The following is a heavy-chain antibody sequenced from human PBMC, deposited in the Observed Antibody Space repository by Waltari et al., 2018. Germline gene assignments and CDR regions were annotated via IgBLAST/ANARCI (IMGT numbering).Heavy chain of an antibody. CDR1: GGSFSGYY. D-gene: IGHD1-26*01. J-gene: IGHJ4*02. Sequence: QVQLQQWGAGLLKPSETLSLTCAVYGGSFSGYYWSWIRQPPGKGLEWIGEINHSGSTNYNPSLKSRVTISVDTSKTQFSLKLSSVTAADTAVYYCARRGGSYKYYFDYWGQGTLVTVSS. V-gene: IGHV4-34*01. CDR3: ARRGGSYKYYFDY. CDR2: INHSGST.